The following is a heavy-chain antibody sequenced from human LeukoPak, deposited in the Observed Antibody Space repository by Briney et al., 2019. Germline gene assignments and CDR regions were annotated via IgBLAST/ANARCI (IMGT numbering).Heavy chain of an antibody. CDR3: GRDVGELLKGY. D-gene: IGHD3-10*01. Sequence: GGSLRLSCAASGFTFSSYAMSWVRQAPGKGLEWVSAISGSGGSTYYADSVKGRFTISRDNSKNTLYLQMNSLRAEDTAVYYCGRDVGELLKGYWGQGTLVTVSS. J-gene: IGHJ4*02. CDR2: ISGSGGST. CDR1: GFTFSSYA. V-gene: IGHV3-23*01.